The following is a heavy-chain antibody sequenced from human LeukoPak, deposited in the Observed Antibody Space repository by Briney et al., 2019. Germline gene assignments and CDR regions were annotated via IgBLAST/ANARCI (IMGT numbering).Heavy chain of an antibody. V-gene: IGHV1-69*05. CDR2: IIPIFGTA. D-gene: IGHD3-3*01. J-gene: IGHJ3*02. CDR1: GGTFISYA. CDR3: ARGDFWSGYYRAGDAFDI. Sequence: ASVTDSCKASGGTFISYAMSGVGQAPGKGREWMGGIIPIFGTATYAQKFQGRVTITTDESTSTAYMELSSLRSEDTAVYYCARGDFWSGYYRAGDAFDIWGQGTMVTVSS.